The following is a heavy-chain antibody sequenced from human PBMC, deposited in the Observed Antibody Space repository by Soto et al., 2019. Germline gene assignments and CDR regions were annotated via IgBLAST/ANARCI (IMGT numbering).Heavy chain of an antibody. V-gene: IGHV1-2*04. J-gene: IGHJ4*02. CDR1: GYTFTGYY. CDR3: ARSIAAAWSPHFDY. D-gene: IGHD6-13*01. CDR2: INPNSGGT. Sequence: ASVKVSCKASGYTFTGYYMHWVRQAPGQGREWMGWINPNSGGTNYAQKFQGWVTMTRDTSISTAYMELSRLRSDDTAVYYCARSIAAAWSPHFDYWGQGTLVTVSS.